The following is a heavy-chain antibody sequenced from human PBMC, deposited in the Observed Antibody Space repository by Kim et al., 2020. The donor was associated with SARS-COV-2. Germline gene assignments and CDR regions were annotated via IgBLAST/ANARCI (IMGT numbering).Heavy chain of an antibody. D-gene: IGHD6-19*01. CDR3: VRYSGWYYFDY. Sequence: QTLSLTCVISGDSLSSNTVAWSWIRQSPSSGLEWLGRTYYRSKLSSDYAVSVKSRIIINADPSKNQFSLHLNSVTPDDTATYYCVRYSGWYYFDYWGQGTLVIVSS. CDR1: GDSLSSNTVA. V-gene: IGHV6-1*01. CDR2: TYYRSKLSS. J-gene: IGHJ4*02.